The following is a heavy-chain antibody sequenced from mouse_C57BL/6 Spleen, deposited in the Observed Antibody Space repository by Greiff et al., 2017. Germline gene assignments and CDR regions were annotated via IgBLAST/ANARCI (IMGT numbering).Heavy chain of an antibody. D-gene: IGHD2-4*01. CDR2: IWSGGST. CDR1: GFSLTSYG. CDR3: ASYYDYDGYAMDD. J-gene: IGHJ4*01. V-gene: IGHV2-2*01. Sequence: VKLQESGPGLVQPSQSLSITCTVSGFSLTSYGVHWVRQSPGKGLEWLGVIWSGGSTDYNAAFISRLSSSKDNSKSQVFSKMNSLQADDTAIYYCASYYDYDGYAMDDWGQGTSVTVSS.